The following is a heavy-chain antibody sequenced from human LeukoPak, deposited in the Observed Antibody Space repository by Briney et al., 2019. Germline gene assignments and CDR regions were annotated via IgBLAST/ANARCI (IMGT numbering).Heavy chain of an antibody. Sequence: SETLSLTCTDSGGSVSNHYWSWIRQSPGKGLEWIAYIYYSGRTNYNPSLKSRVTISVDTAKNQFSLKLSSVTAADTALYFCARQASWLPYFDLWGRGTLVSVSS. CDR3: ARQASWLPYFDL. CDR1: GGSVSNHY. J-gene: IGHJ2*01. CDR2: IYYSGRT. V-gene: IGHV4-59*08. D-gene: IGHD5-12*01.